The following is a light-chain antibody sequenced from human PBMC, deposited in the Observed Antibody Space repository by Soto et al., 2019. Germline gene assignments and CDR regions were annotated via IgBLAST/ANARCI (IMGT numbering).Light chain of an antibody. Sequence: QSVLTQSSSASASLGSSVKLTCTLSSGHSRYTIAWHQQQPGKAPRYLMKVENSGNYNKGSGVPDRFSGSSSGADRYLTISNLQFEDEADYYCETWDSKSYVFGSGTKLTVL. V-gene: IGLV4-60*01. CDR2: VENSGNY. CDR1: SGHSRYT. J-gene: IGLJ1*01. CDR3: ETWDSKSYV.